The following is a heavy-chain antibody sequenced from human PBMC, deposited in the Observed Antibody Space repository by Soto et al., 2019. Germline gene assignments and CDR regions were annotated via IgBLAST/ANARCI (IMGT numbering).Heavy chain of an antibody. CDR2: IYYGGTT. CDR1: GSSFSTNY. CDR3: ATHRTTYGSGSYPYGMDV. J-gene: IGHJ6*02. Sequence: SETLSRTYTVSGSSFSTNYWSWIRQPPGKGLEWVGYIYYGGTTSYNPSLQSRVTISLETSKSQFSLKLSSVTAADTAVYYCATHRTTYGSGSYPYGMDVWGQGTTVS. D-gene: IGHD3-10*01. V-gene: IGHV4-59*12.